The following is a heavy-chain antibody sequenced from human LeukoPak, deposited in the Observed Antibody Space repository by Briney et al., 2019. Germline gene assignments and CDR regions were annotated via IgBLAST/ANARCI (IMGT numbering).Heavy chain of an antibody. D-gene: IGHD3-22*01. Sequence: GGSLRLSCAASGFTFSSYGLHWVRQAPGKGVGWVAVIWYDGSNKYYADSVKGRFTISRDNSKNTLYLQMNSLRAEDTAVYYCAKEFSSLTLISEEAFDIWGQGTMVTVSS. CDR1: GFTFSSYG. CDR2: IWYDGSNK. CDR3: AKEFSSLTLISEEAFDI. J-gene: IGHJ3*02. V-gene: IGHV3-33*06.